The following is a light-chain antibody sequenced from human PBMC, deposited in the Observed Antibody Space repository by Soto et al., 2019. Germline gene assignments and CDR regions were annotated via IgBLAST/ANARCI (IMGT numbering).Light chain of an antibody. CDR1: SGDVGGHNA. J-gene: IGLJ1*01. Sequence: QSALTQPASVSGSPGQSITLSCTGTSGDVGGHNAVSWYQQHPGKAPKLLIYDVYNRPSGASNRFSGSKSGNTASLTISGLQAEDEADYYFSSYERSGAYVFGTGTQLTVL. CDR2: DVY. CDR3: SSYERSGAYV. V-gene: IGLV2-14*03.